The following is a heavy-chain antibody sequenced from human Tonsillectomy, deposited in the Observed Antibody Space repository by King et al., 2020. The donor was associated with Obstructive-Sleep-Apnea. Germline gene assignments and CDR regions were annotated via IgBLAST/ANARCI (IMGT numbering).Heavy chain of an antibody. V-gene: IGHV3-23*04. CDR1: GFSFSSYA. D-gene: IGHD6-19*01. CDR2: IRGRCGST. J-gene: IGHJ1*01. CDR3: AKTQWLVNGEFQH. Sequence: VQLVESGGGLVQPGGSLRLSCGASGFSFSSYAIMWVRQAPGKGLEWVSAIRGRCGSTYYADCVKGRFTIVRDKSKNTLYLQMNSRRAEDTAVDYCAKTQWLVNGEFQHWGQGTLVTVSS.